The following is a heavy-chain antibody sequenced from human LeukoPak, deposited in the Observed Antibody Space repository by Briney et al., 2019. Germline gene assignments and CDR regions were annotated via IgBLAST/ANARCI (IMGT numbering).Heavy chain of an antibody. V-gene: IGHV1-2*02. Sequence: ASVKVSCKASGYTFTGYYMHWVRQAPGQGLEWMGWINPNSSGTNYAQKFQGRVTMTRDTSISTAYMELSRLRSDDTAVYYCARDLDYYDSSGYANWGQGTLVTVSS. CDR3: ARDLDYYDSSGYAN. D-gene: IGHD3-22*01. CDR1: GYTFTGYY. CDR2: INPNSSGT. J-gene: IGHJ4*02.